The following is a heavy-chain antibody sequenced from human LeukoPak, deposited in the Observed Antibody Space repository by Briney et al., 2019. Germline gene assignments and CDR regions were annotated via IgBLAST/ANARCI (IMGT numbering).Heavy chain of an antibody. CDR2: IYSGGST. CDR3: ARAHPGYSSSLGWFDP. V-gene: IGHV3-53*01. D-gene: IGHD6-13*01. CDR1: GFTVSSNY. J-gene: IGHJ5*02. Sequence: GGSLRLSCAASGFTVSSNYMSWVRQAPGKGLEWVSVIYSGGSTYYADSVKGRFTISRDNSKNTLYLQMNSLGAEDTAVYYCARAHPGYSSSLGWFDPWGQGTLVTVSS.